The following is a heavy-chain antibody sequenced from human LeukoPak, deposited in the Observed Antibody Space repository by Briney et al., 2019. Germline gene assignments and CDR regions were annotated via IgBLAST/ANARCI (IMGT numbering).Heavy chain of an antibody. D-gene: IGHD5-18*01. V-gene: IGHV3-23*01. Sequence: GGSLRLSCAASGFTFSSYWMSWVRQAPGKGLEWVSAISGRGGSTYYADSVQGRFTISRDNSKDTLYLQMNSLRVEDTAAYYCAKDLVRLGETALVGSPYWGQGTLVTVSS. CDR3: AKDLVRLGETALVGSPY. CDR2: ISGRGGST. CDR1: GFTFSSYW. J-gene: IGHJ4*02.